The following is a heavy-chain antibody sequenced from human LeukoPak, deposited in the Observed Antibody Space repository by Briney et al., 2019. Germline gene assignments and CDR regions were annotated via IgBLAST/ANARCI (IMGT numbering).Heavy chain of an antibody. Sequence: GGSLRLSCAASGFSFSTTWMHWVRQPPGQGLVWVARITSDGTSTSYAESVEGRFTISRDNAKSSLYLQMNSLRAEDTALYYCAKDRGPRFLYMAVWGKGTTVTVSS. D-gene: IGHD3-10*01. CDR2: ITSDGTST. CDR3: AKDRGPRFLYMAV. J-gene: IGHJ6*03. CDR1: GFSFSTTW. V-gene: IGHV3-74*03.